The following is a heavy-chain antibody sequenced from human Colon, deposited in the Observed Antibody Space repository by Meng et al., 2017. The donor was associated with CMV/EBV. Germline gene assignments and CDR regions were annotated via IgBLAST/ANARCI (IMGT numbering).Heavy chain of an antibody. J-gene: IGHJ6*02. D-gene: IGHD2-15*01. CDR1: GGSFSGYY. CDR3: AREGRRGTSLPPYFHYYGVDV. CDR2: IYDSGST. Sequence: ESLKISCAVYGGSFSGYYWSWIRQPPGKGLEWIGFIYDSGSTNYNPSLKSRVTISLDSSKNQFSLKLNSVTAADTAVYYCAREGRRGTSLPPYFHYYGVDVWGQGTTVTVSS. V-gene: IGHV4-59*01.